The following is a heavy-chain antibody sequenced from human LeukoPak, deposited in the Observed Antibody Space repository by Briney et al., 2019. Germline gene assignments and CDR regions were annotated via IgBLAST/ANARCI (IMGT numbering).Heavy chain of an antibody. CDR2: IYYNGRT. CDR3: ARHELSSNWYPAFLDY. D-gene: IGHD3-10*01. V-gene: IGHV4-59*08. J-gene: IGHJ4*02. Sequence: SETLSLTCTVSGASISSYYWSWIRQPPGKGLEWVGYIYYNGRTKYNPSLKSRVTISVVTSKNQCSLKMSSVTAAETPVYYCARHELSSNWYPAFLDYWGQGTLVTVSS. CDR1: GASISSYY.